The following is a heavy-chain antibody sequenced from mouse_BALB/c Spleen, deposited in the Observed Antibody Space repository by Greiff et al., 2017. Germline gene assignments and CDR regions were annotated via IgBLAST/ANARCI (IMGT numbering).Heavy chain of an antibody. CDR1: GYTFTDYY. J-gene: IGHJ4*01. CDR2: IYPGSGNT. Sequence: QVQLKQSGAELARPGASVKLSCKASGYTFTDYYINWVKQRTGQGLEWIGEIYPGSGNTYYNEKFKGKATLTADKSSSTAYMQLSSLTSEDSAVYFCARPRAMDYWGQGTSVTVSS. CDR3: ARPRAMDY. V-gene: IGHV1-77*01.